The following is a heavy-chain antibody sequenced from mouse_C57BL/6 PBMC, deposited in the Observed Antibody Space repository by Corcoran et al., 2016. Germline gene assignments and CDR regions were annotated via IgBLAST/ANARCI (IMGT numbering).Heavy chain of an antibody. J-gene: IGHJ2*01. V-gene: IGHV1-26*01. CDR1: GYTFTDYY. CDR3: AIRDYFDY. CDR2: INPNNGGT. Sequence: EVQLQQSGPELVKPGASVKISCKASGYTFTDYYMNWVKQSHGKSLEWIGDINPNNGGTSYNQKFKGKATLTVDKSSSTAYMELRSLTSEDSAVYYCAIRDYFDYWGQGTTLTVSS.